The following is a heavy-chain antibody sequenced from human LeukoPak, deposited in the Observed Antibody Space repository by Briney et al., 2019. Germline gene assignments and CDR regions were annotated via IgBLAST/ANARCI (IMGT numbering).Heavy chain of an antibody. Sequence: GSLRLSCAVSGFTFSSNWMSWVRQAPGKGLEGVANIKQDGSEKYYVDSMKGRFTISRDNAKNSLYLQMNSLRAEDTAVYYCARVARVGGGYGYNSGLFDYWGQGTLVTVSS. V-gene: IGHV3-7*01. J-gene: IGHJ4*02. CDR1: GFTFSSNW. CDR2: IKQDGSEK. D-gene: IGHD5-24*01. CDR3: ARVARVGGGYGYNSGLFDY.